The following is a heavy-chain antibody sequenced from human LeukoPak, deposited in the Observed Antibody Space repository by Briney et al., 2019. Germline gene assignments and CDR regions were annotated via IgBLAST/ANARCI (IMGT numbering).Heavy chain of an antibody. D-gene: IGHD1-7*01. CDR1: GFTFSSYG. J-gene: IGHJ4*02. V-gene: IGHV3-30*03. CDR3: ARGNYGFDY. CDR2: ISYDGSNK. Sequence: PGRSLRLSCAASGFTFSSYGMHWVRQAPGKGLEWVAVISYDGSNKYYADSVKGRFTISRDNSKNTLYLQMNSLRAEDTAAYYCARGNYGFDYWGQGTLVIVSS.